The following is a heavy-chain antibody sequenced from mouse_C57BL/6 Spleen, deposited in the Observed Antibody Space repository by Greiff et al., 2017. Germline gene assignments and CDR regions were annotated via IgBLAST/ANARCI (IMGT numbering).Heavy chain of an antibody. V-gene: IGHV1-64*01. CDR2: IHPNSGST. CDR3: ARGFLLLHGTFDY. Sequence: QVQLQQPGAELVKPGASVKLSCKASGYTFTSYWMHWVKQRPGQGLEWIGMIHPNSGSTNYNEKFKSKATLTVDKSSSTAYMQLSSLTSEDSAVYYWARGFLLLHGTFDYWGQGTTLTVSS. CDR1: GYTFTSYW. J-gene: IGHJ2*01. D-gene: IGHD1-1*01.